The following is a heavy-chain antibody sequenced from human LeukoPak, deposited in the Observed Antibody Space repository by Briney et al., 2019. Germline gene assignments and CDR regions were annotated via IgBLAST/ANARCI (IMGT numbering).Heavy chain of an antibody. CDR3: ARHSNYYAFRGQGAFDI. V-gene: IGHV4-39*01. Sequence: PSETLSLTCTVSGGSITSSNYYWGWIRQPPGKGLEWIGSIYYSGSTYYNSSLKSRVTISVDTSKNQFSLKLSSVTATDTAVYYCARHSNYYAFRGQGAFDIWGQGTMVTVSS. CDR1: GGSITSSNYY. CDR2: IYYSGST. D-gene: IGHD4-11*01. J-gene: IGHJ3*02.